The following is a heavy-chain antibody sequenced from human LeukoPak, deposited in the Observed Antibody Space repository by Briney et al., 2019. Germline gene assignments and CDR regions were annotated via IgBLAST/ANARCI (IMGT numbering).Heavy chain of an antibody. D-gene: IGHD2-21*02. CDR3: ARTYVTANAFDI. J-gene: IGHJ3*02. Sequence: ASVKVSCKASGGTFSSYAISWVRQAPGQGLEWMGWISAYNGNTNYAQKLQGRVTMTTDTSTSTAYMELRSLRSDDTAVYYCARTYVTANAFDIWGQGTMVTVSS. CDR1: GGTFSSYA. CDR2: ISAYNGNT. V-gene: IGHV1-18*01.